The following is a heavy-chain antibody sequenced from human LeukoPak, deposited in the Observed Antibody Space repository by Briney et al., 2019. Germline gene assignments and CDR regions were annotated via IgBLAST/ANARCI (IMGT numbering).Heavy chain of an antibody. CDR2: ISDSGIST. J-gene: IGHJ4*02. D-gene: IGHD3-9*01. CDR3: AKRLGYFDPSSDY. CDR1: GFTFSSYA. V-gene: IGHV3-23*01. Sequence: TGGSLRLSCAASGFTFSSYAMNWVRQAPGKGLEWVSLISDSGISTYYADSVKGRFTISRDNSKSTLYLQMNSLRADDTALYYCAKRLGYFDPSSDYWGQGTLVTVSS.